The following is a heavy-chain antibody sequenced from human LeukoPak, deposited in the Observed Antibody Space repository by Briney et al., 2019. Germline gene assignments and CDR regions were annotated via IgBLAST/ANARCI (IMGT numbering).Heavy chain of an antibody. CDR1: GYTFTGYY. CDR2: INPNTGGT. J-gene: IGHJ5*02. CDR3: ARALVPAAQRLSS. V-gene: IGHV1-2*02. Sequence: SVKVSCKASGYTFTGYYLHWVRQAPGQGLEWMGWINPNTGGTKYAQKFQGRVTMTRDTSISTAYMEVTRLTSDDTAVYYCARALVPAAQRLSSWGQGTLVTVSS. D-gene: IGHD2-2*01.